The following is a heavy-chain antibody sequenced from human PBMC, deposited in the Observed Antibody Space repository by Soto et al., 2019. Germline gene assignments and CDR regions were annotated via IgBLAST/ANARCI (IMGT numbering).Heavy chain of an antibody. V-gene: IGHV3-23*01. J-gene: IGHJ4*02. CDR3: AKGTPRPGGVSSWFGDY. CDR1: GFAFSSYA. D-gene: IGHD6-13*01. CDR2: ISGSGVTT. Sequence: EVQLLESGGGLVQPGGSLRLSCAASGFAFSSYAMSWVRQAPGKGLEWVSAISGSGVTTFYADSVKGRFTISRDNSKNTLYLQMNSLRAEDTAVYYCAKGTPRPGGVSSWFGDYWGQGTLVTVSS.